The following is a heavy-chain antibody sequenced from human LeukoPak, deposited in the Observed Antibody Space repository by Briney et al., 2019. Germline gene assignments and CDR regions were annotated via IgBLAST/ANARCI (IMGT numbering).Heavy chain of an antibody. CDR2: ISGSGGST. D-gene: IGHD3-22*01. CDR1: GFTFSSYA. CDR3: AKDPYYYDSSGLSPFDY. Sequence: PGGSLRLSCAASGFTFSSYAMSWVRQAPGKGLEWVSAISGSGGSTYYADSVKGRFTISRDNSKNTLYLQMNSLRAEDTAVYYCAKDPYYYDSSGLSPFDYWGQGTLVTVSS. J-gene: IGHJ4*02. V-gene: IGHV3-23*01.